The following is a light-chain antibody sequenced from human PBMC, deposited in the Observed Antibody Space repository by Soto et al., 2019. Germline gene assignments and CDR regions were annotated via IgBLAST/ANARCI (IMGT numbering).Light chain of an antibody. V-gene: IGKV1-39*01. CDR3: QQSYSTAWT. J-gene: IGKJ1*01. CDR1: QSISTY. Sequence: DLHVNQSPSSLSSSVAALVTTPFPASQSISTYLSWYQQRPGKAPHLLIFAASSLQSGVPSRFSGRRSGTEFTLNISSLQPADVGTYYCQQSYSTAWTFGQGTKV. CDR2: AAS.